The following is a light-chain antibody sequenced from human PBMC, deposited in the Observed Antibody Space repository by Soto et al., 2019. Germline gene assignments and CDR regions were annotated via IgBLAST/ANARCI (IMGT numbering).Light chain of an antibody. Sequence: SVLTHPASVSGSPGQSITISCTGTSSDAGGYNYVSWYQQHPGKAPKLMIYDVSNRPSGVSNRFSGSKSGNTASLSISGLQAEDEADYYCSSYTSSRTRVFGTGTKVTVL. CDR1: SSDAGGYNY. V-gene: IGLV2-14*01. J-gene: IGLJ1*01. CDR2: DVS. CDR3: SSYTSSRTRV.